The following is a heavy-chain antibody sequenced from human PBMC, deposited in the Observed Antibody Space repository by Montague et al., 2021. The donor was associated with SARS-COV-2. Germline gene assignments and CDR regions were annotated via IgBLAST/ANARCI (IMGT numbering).Heavy chain of an antibody. CDR2: YN. Sequence: YNDYAVSVRGRVTINPDTSKNQFSLQLNSVTPEDTAIYYCTSGREGNDNVMDVWGQGTTVTVSS. J-gene: IGHJ6*02. D-gene: IGHD1-1*01. CDR3: TSGREGNDNVMDV. V-gene: IGHV6-1*01.